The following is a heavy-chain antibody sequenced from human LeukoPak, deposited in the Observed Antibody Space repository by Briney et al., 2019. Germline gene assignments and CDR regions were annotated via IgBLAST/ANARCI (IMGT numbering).Heavy chain of an antibody. CDR2: IYHSGST. J-gene: IGHJ4*02. Sequence: SETLSLTCAVSGYSISSGYYWGWIRQPPGKGLEWIGSIYHSGSTYYNLSLKSRVTISVDTSKNQFSLKLSSVTAADTAVYYCASMVVVVAAYYFDYWGQGTLVTVSS. CDR1: GYSISSGYY. V-gene: IGHV4-38-2*01. D-gene: IGHD2-15*01. CDR3: ASMVVVVAAYYFDY.